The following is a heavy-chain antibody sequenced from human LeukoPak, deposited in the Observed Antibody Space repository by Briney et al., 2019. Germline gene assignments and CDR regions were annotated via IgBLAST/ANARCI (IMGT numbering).Heavy chain of an antibody. J-gene: IGHJ6*02. CDR2: INPSGGST. V-gene: IGHV1-46*01. CDR3: ARYRRRYYDSSGYYNYGMDV. Sequence: ASVKVSCKASGYTFTSNYMHWVRQAPGQGLEWMGIINPSGGSTSYAQKFQGRVTMTRDTSTSTVYMELSSLRSEDTAVYYCARYRRRYYDSSGYYNYGMDVWGQGTTVTVSS. D-gene: IGHD3-22*01. CDR1: GYTFTSNY.